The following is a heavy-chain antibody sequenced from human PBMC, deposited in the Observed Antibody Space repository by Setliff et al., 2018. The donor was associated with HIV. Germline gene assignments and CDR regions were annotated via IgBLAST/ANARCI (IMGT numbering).Heavy chain of an antibody. CDR1: GYTFTSYA. Sequence: ASVKVSCKASGYTFTSYAMHWVRQAPGQRLEWMGWINAGNGSIKYSQKFQGRVTITRDTSASTAYMELSSLRSEDTAVYYCARDLLPAAPYYFDYWGQGTLVTVSS. J-gene: IGHJ4*02. V-gene: IGHV1-3*01. D-gene: IGHD2-2*01. CDR3: ARDLLPAAPYYFDY. CDR2: INAGNGSI.